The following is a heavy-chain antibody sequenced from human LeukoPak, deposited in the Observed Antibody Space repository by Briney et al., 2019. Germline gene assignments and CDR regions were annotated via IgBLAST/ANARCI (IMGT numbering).Heavy chain of an antibody. CDR2: ISRSGGNS. J-gene: IGHJ2*01. CDR1: GFTFSSYG. D-gene: IGHD1-26*01. Sequence: GGSLRLSCAASGFTFSSYGMHWVRQAPGKGLEWVASISRSGGNSHYADSVKGRFTISRDNSKNTMYLQMDSLRAEDTALYYCTKDAYSGDFCDWYFDLWGRGTLVTVSS. V-gene: IGHV3-23*01. CDR3: TKDAYSGDFCDWYFDL.